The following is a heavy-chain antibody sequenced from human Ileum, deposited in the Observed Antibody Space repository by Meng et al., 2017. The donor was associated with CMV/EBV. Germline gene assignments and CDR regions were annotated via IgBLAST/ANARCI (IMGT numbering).Heavy chain of an antibody. CDR2: ISTTSGGT. J-gene: IGHJ6*01. Sequence: SVKVSCKASGYTFTDNFMHWLRQAPGQGLEWMGWISTTSGGTFYAQNFQGRVTMTRDTSINTAYMELRRLTSDDTAVYYCERHGDYLDVWGKAITVASSS. V-gene: IGHV1-2*02. CDR1: GYTFTDNF. CDR3: ERHGDYLDV. D-gene: IGHD4-17*01.